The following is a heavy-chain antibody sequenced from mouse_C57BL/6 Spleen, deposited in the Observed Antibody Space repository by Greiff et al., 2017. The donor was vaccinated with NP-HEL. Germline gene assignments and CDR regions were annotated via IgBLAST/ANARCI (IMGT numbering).Heavy chain of an antibody. Sequence: QVQLHQPWAELLSPGSSVKLSCKASGYTFTSYWMHWVKQRPIQGLEWIGNIDPSDSETHYNQKFKDKATLTVDKSSSTAYMQLSSLTSEDSAVYYCARMSWEGAWFAYWGQGTLVTVSA. CDR3: ARMSWEGAWFAY. V-gene: IGHV1-52*01. CDR1: GYTFTSYW. J-gene: IGHJ3*01. CDR2: IDPSDSET. D-gene: IGHD4-1*01.